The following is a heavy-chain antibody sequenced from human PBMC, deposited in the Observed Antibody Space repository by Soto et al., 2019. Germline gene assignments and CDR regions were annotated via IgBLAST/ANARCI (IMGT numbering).Heavy chain of an antibody. D-gene: IGHD2-15*01. V-gene: IGHV3-11*05. J-gene: IGHJ6*02. CDR1: GFIFSDYY. Sequence: QVQVVESGGGLVKPGGSLRLSCAASGFIFSDYYMTWLRQSPGKGLEWISYISNSGITNYADSVKGRFTISRDNAKNSLYLQMDSLRAEDTAVYYCARENYSKMDVWGQGTTVTVSS. CDR2: ISNSGIT. CDR3: ARENYSKMDV.